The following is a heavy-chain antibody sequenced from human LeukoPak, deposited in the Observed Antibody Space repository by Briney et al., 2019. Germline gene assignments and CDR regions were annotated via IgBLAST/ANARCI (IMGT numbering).Heavy chain of an antibody. CDR3: ARVEMATKSPGGMDV. CDR1: GGTFSSYT. Sequence: GASVKVSCKASGGTFSSYTISWVRQAPRQGLEWMGRIIPILGIANYAQKFQGRVTITADKSTSTAYMELSSLRSEDTAVYYCARVEMATKSPGGMDVWGQGTTVTVSS. D-gene: IGHD5-24*01. J-gene: IGHJ6*02. CDR2: IIPILGIA. V-gene: IGHV1-69*02.